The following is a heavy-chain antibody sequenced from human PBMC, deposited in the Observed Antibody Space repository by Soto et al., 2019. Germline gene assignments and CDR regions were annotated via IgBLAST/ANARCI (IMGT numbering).Heavy chain of an antibody. V-gene: IGHV3-23*01. D-gene: IGHD6-19*01. J-gene: IGHJ4*02. Sequence: SLRLSCTASGFIFSDYAMSWVRQAPGKGLEWVSGISGSGGSTYYTDSVKGRFTISRDNSKNMLFLQMNSLRADDTAVYYCAKELGYSSGWLFDYWGQGTLVTVSS. CDR3: AKELGYSSGWLFDY. CDR2: ISGSGGST. CDR1: GFIFSDYA.